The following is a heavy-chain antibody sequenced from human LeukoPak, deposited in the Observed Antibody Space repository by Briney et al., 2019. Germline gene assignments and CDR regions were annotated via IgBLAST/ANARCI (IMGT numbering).Heavy chain of an antibody. CDR3: ARDNCCYVSHSDY. CDR1: GFTFSSSW. J-gene: IGHJ4*02. CDR2: IKEDGSEK. Sequence: GGSLRLSCAASGFTFSSSWMSWVRQTPGKGLEWVANIKEDGSEKYYVDSVKGRFTISRDNAKNSLFLQMNSLRAEDTAVYYCARDNCCYVSHSDYWGQGTLVTVSS. D-gene: IGHD2-2*01. V-gene: IGHV3-7*01.